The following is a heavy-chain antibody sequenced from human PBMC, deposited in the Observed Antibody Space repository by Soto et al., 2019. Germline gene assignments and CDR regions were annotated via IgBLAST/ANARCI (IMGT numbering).Heavy chain of an antibody. CDR1: GGTFSSYA. V-gene: IGHV1-69*13. D-gene: IGHD3-9*01. CDR2: IIPIFGTA. CDR3: ARDDTDMDYGMDV. J-gene: IGHJ6*02. Sequence: GASVQVSCKASGGTFSSYAISWVRQAPGQGLEWMGGIIPIFGTANYAQKFQGRVTITADESTSTVYMELSSLRSEDTAVYYCARDDTDMDYGMDVWGQGTTVTVSS.